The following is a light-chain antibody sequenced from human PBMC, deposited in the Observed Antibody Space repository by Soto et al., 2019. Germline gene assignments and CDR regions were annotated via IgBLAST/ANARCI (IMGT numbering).Light chain of an antibody. V-gene: IGKV1-8*01. CDR3: QQYYSYPQT. CDR2: AAS. J-gene: IGKJ1*01. CDR1: QGISSY. Sequence: AIRMTQSPSSLSESTGDRVTITCRPSQGISSYLAWYQQKPGKAPKLLIYAASTLQSGVPSRFSGSGSGTDFTLTISCLQSEDFATYYCQQYYSYPQTFGQGTKVEIK.